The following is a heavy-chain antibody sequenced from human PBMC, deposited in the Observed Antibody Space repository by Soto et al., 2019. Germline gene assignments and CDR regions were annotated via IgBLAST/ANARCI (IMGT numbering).Heavy chain of an antibody. D-gene: IGHD2-15*01. J-gene: IGHJ6*03. CDR1: GFTFSSYA. Sequence: PGGSLRLSCAASGFTFSSYAMSWVRQAPGKGLEWVSSVSDTGGTTDYADSVKARFTISRDNSKNTLSLQMNSLRIEDTAVYYCATGRQFCSGGSCSFTVMDVWDRGTTVTVSS. V-gene: IGHV3-23*01. CDR3: ATGRQFCSGGSCSFTVMDV. CDR2: VSDTGGTT.